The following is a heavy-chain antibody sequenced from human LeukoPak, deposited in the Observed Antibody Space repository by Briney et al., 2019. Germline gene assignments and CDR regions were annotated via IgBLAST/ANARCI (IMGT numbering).Heavy chain of an antibody. CDR2: INHSGST. CDR1: GGSFSGYY. D-gene: IGHD7-27*01. V-gene: IGHV4-34*01. J-gene: IGHJ4*02. CDR3: ARRALGIYYFDY. Sequence: PSETLSLTCAVYGGSFSGYYWSWVRQPPGKGLEWIGEINHSGSTNYNPSLKSRVTISVDTSKNQFSLKLSSVTAADTAVYYCARRALGIYYFDYWGQGTLVTVSS.